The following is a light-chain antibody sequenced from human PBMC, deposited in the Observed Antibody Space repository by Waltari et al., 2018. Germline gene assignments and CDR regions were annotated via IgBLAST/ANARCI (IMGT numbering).Light chain of an antibody. CDR1: RSDIGAYNF. CDR2: EAT. Sequence: QSVMTPPASVSGSPGQSITITCTGTRSDIGAYNFVPWFQQLPDQAPRLLISEATKRPSGVSYRFSGSKSGNTASLSISDLQAEDEADYYCCSYVGGSRVLFGGGTKLTV. CDR3: CSYVGGSRVL. J-gene: IGLJ2*01. V-gene: IGLV2-23*01.